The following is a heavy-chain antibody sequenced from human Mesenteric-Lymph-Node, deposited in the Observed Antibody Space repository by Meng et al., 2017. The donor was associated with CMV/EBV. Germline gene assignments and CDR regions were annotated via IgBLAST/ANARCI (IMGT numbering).Heavy chain of an antibody. J-gene: IGHJ6*02. Sequence: LSLTCAASGFTFSSYEMNWVRQAPGKGLEWVSYISGSGSTIYYADSVKGRFTISRDNAKNSLYLQMNSLRAEDTAVYYCAREGQDIVVVPAAWGYYGMDVWGQGTTVTVSS. CDR3: AREGQDIVVVPAAWGYYGMDV. CDR2: ISGSGSTI. V-gene: IGHV3-48*03. D-gene: IGHD2-2*01. CDR1: GFTFSSYE.